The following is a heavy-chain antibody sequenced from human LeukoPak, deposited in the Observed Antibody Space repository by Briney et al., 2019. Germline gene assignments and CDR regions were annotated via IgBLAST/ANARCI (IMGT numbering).Heavy chain of an antibody. D-gene: IGHD3-22*01. J-gene: IGHJ4*02. CDR1: GSTFSGSA. V-gene: IGHV3-73*01. Sequence: GGSLRLSCAASGSTFSGSAMHWVRQASGKGLEWVGRIRSKANSYATAYAASVKGRFTISRDDSKNTAYLQMNSLRAEDTAVYYCASTPGGRGYYDSSGYYYEAYYFDYWGQGTLVTVSS. CDR3: ASTPGGRGYYDSSGYYYEAYYFDY. CDR2: IRSKANSYAT.